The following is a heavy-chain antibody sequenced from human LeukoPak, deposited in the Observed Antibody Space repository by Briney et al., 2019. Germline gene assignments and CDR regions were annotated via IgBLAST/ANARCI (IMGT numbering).Heavy chain of an antibody. CDR1: GYALTELS. CDR2: FDPEDGKT. CDR3: VTGGPWGIPVPGGGPLDY. J-gene: IGHJ4*02. Sequence: ASVKVSCKVSGYALTELSMHWVRQAPGKGLEWMGGFDPEDGKTMYAQKFQDRVTVTEDTSTDTAYMELGSLRGEDTAVYSCVTGGPWGIPVPGGGPLDYWGQGTLGTVSS. V-gene: IGHV1-24*01. D-gene: IGHD6-19*01.